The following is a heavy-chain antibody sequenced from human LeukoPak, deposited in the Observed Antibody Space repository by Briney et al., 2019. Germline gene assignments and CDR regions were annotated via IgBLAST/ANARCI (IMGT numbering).Heavy chain of an antibody. CDR2: IRDQVNSHTT. V-gene: IGHV3-72*01. D-gene: IGHD1-14*01. Sequence: GGSLRLSCAASGFTFSDHYMDWVRQAPGKGLEWVGRIRDQVNSHTTEYAASVRGRFTISRDDSKNSLYLQMNNLKTEDTAVYYCLRVGVTPHHAADYWGQGTLVTVSS. CDR3: LRVGVTPHHAADY. J-gene: IGHJ4*02. CDR1: GFTFSDHY.